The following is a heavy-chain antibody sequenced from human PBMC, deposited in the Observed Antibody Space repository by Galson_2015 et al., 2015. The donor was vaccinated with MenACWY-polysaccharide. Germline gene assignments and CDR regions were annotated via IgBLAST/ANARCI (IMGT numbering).Heavy chain of an antibody. CDR3: ANPGLSTGRASDVDF. Sequence: SLRLSCAVSGFTFHSYIMSWVRQAPGKGLEWVSGISGSGASTYYADSVKGRFTISRDNSRNTLYLQMNSLRAEDTAIYYCANPGLSTGRASDVDFWGQGTLVTVSS. J-gene: IGHJ4*02. CDR1: GFTFHSYI. D-gene: IGHD2-2*01. CDR2: ISGSGAST. V-gene: IGHV3-23*01.